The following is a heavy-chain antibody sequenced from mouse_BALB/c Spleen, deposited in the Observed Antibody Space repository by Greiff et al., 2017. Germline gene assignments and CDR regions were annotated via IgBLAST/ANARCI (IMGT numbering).Heavy chain of an antibody. J-gene: IGHJ4*01. CDR2: IDPSDSYT. D-gene: IGHD2-1*01. CDR3: ARRRTYGNIYAMDY. CDR1: GYTFTSYW. Sequence: QVQLKQPGAELVKPGASVKLSCKASGYTFTSYWMHWVKQRPGQGLEWIGEIDPSDSYTNYNQKFKGKATLTVDKSSSTAYMQLSSLTSEDSAVYYCARRRTYGNIYAMDYWGQGTSVTVSS. V-gene: IGHV1-69*02.